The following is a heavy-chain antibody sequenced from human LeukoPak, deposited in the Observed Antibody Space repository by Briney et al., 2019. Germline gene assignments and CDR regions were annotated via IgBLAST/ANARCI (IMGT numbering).Heavy chain of an antibody. CDR3: ARDRSGMEFDY. CDR2: IYYSGST. V-gene: IGHV4-59*01. J-gene: IGHJ4*02. Sequence: SETLSLTCTVSGGSISSYYWSWIRQPPGKGLEWIGYIYYSGSTNYNPSLKSRVTISVDTSKNQFSLKLSSVTAADTAVYYCARDRSGMEFDYWGQGTLVTVSS. CDR1: GGSISSYY. D-gene: IGHD3-22*01.